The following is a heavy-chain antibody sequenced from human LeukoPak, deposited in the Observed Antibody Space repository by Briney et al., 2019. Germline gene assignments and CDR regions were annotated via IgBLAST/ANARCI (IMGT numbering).Heavy chain of an antibody. CDR2: ISYDGSNK. J-gene: IGHJ4*02. CDR3: AKRGDYGGNSPFDY. D-gene: IGHD4-23*01. Sequence: PGGSLRLSCAASGFTFSSYSMNWVRQAPGKGLEWVAVISYDGSNKYYADSVKGRFTISRDNSKNTLYLQMNSLRAEDTAVYYCAKRGDYGGNSPFDYWGQGTLVTVSS. CDR1: GFTFSSYS. V-gene: IGHV3-30*18.